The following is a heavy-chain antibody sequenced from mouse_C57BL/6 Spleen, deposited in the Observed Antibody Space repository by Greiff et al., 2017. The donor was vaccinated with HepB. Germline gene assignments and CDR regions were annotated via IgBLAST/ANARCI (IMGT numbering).Heavy chain of an antibody. J-gene: IGHJ1*03. CDR1: GYTFTSYW. CDR3: TRGTYYYGSSYWYFDV. CDR2: IYPGNSDT. Sequence: EVQLQQSGTVLARPGASVKMSCKTSGYTFTSYWMHWVKQRPGQGLEWIGAIYPGNSDTSYNQKFKGKAKLTAVTSASTAYMELSSLTTEDSAVYYCTRGTYYYGSSYWYFDVWGTGTTVTVSS. D-gene: IGHD1-1*01. V-gene: IGHV1-5*01.